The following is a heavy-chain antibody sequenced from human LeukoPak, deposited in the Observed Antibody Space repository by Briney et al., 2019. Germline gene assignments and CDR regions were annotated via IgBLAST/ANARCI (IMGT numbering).Heavy chain of an antibody. CDR2: IYYSGST. V-gene: IGHV4-31*03. CDR1: GGSISSGGYY. D-gene: IGHD3-3*01. J-gene: IGHJ5*02. Sequence: PSETLSLTCTVSGGSISSGGYYWSWIRQHPGKGLEWIGYIYYSGSTYYNPSLKSRVTISVDTSKNQFSLKLSSVTAADTAVYYCASSNYDFWSGYGNWFDPWGQGTLVTVSS. CDR3: ASSNYDFWSGYGNWFDP.